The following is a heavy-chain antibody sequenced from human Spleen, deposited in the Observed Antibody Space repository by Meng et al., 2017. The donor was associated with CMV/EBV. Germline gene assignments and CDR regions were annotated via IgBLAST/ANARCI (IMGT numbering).Heavy chain of an antibody. CDR3: ARSTLGATGNTFDH. D-gene: IGHD1-26*01. CDR1: GGSISGYY. V-gene: IGHV4-34*01. CDR2: ITHSGGA. J-gene: IGHJ4*02. Sequence: CASYGGSISGYYCRWIRQSPEKGLEWIGEITHSGGANYNPSLKSRVTISLDTSKDQLSLRLNSVTAADTAVYYCARSTLGATGNTFDHWGQGTLVTVSS.